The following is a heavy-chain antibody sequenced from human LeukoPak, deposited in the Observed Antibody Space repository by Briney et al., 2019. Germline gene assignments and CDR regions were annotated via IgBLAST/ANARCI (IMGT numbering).Heavy chain of an antibody. Sequence: PGGSLRLSCVASGLTFSSYAMRWVRQAPGKGLEWVSAISGSGGSTYYADSVKGRFTISRDNSKNTLYLQMNSLRAEDTAVYYCADFMTTVTTFDYWGQGTLVTVSS. J-gene: IGHJ4*02. V-gene: IGHV3-23*01. D-gene: IGHD4-17*01. CDR1: GLTFSSYA. CDR2: ISGSGGST. CDR3: ADFMTTVTTFDY.